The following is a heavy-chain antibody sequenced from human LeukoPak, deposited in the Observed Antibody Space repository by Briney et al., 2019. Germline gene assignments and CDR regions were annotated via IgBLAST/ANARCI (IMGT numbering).Heavy chain of an antibody. CDR2: IIPIFGTA. D-gene: IGHD3-22*01. CDR3: ARSQWLSQTTYYYYYMDV. CDR1: GGTFSSYA. V-gene: IGHV1-69*13. J-gene: IGHJ6*03. Sequence: SVKVSCXASGGTFSSYAISWVRQAPGQGLEWMGGIIPIFGTANYAQKFQGRVTITADESTSTAYMELSSLRSEDTAVYYCARSQWLSQTTYYYYYMDVWGKGTTVTVSS.